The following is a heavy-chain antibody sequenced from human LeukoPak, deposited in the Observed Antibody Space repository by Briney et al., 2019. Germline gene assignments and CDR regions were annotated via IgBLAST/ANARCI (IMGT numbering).Heavy chain of an antibody. Sequence: GGSLRLSCAASGFTFSTHSMSWVRQSPGMGLEWVSPISSGSSHIYYADSMQGRFTISRDNAKNSLFLQMNSLRVEDTALYYCARDFRTQLDGYSPPYHFDYWGQGALVTVSS. CDR2: ISSGSSHI. J-gene: IGHJ4*02. V-gene: IGHV3-21*01. CDR1: GFTFSTHS. D-gene: IGHD5-24*01. CDR3: ARDFRTQLDGYSPPYHFDY.